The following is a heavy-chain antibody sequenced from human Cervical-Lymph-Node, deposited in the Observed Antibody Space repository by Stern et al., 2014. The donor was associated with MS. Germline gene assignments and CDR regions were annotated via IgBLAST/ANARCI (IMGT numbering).Heavy chain of an antibody. J-gene: IGHJ3*02. Sequence: QVQLQESGPGLVKPSGTLSLTCAVSGGSISSSNWWSWVRQPPGKGLEWIGEIYHSGRTNYNPYLKSRVTITVDKSKNQFSLKLSSVTAADTAVYYCAREGYSSSYDAFDIWGQGTMVTVSS. V-gene: IGHV4-4*02. CDR1: GGSISSSNW. CDR2: IYHSGRT. D-gene: IGHD6-6*01. CDR3: AREGYSSSYDAFDI.